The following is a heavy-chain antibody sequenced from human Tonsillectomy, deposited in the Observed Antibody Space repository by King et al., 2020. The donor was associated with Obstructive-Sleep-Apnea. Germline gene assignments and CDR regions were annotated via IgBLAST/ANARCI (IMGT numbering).Heavy chain of an antibody. Sequence: VQLVESGGGLVQPGGSLRLSCEASGFTFNNHWMHWVRQAPGKGPVWVSRINKDGTKTDYADSVKGRFTISRDNAKKTLFLQMNSLRVEDTAVYYCARIQDFNNDCSGRAFDMWGQGTMVTVSS. V-gene: IGHV3-74*01. CDR2: INKDGTKT. CDR3: ARIQDFNNDCSGRAFDM. CDR1: GFTFNNHW. J-gene: IGHJ3*02. D-gene: IGHD2-21*02.